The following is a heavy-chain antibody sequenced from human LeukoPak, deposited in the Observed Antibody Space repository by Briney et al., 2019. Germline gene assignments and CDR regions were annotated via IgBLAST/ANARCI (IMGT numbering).Heavy chain of an antibody. J-gene: IGHJ2*01. V-gene: IGHV4-59*01. D-gene: IGHD2-15*01. CDR1: GCSISSYY. CDR3: ARAPPVVVVAATPTSYWYFDL. Sequence: PSETLSLTCTVSGCSISSYYWSWIRQPPGKGLEWIGDIYYSGSTNYNPSLKSQVTISVDTSKNQFSLKLSSVTAADTAVYYCARAPPVVVVAATPTSYWYFDLWGRGTLVTVSS. CDR2: IYYSGST.